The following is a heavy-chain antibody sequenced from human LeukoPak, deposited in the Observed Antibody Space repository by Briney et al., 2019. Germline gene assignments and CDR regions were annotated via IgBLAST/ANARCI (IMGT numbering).Heavy chain of an antibody. J-gene: IGHJ5*02. D-gene: IGHD3-10*01. CDR1: GGSISSSSHY. CDR3: ARGPRFVELLWHWFDP. V-gene: IGHV4-39*07. CDR2: IYYSGST. Sequence: SETLSLTCTVSGGSISSSSHYWGWIRQPPGKGLEWIGSIYYSGSTYYNPPLKSRVTISEDTSKNQFSLKLRSVTAADTAVYYCARGPRFVELLWHWFDPWGQGTLVTVSS.